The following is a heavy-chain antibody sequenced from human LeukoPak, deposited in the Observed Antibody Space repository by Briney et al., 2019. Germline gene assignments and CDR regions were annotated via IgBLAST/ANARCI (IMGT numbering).Heavy chain of an antibody. D-gene: IGHD2-2*01. Sequence: GGSLRLSCAASGFTFSSYWMSWVRQAPGKGLEWVANIKQDGSEKYYVDSVKGRFTISRDNAKNSLYLQMNSLRAEDTAVYYCARDLTVVVPAALYWGQGTLVTVSS. CDR3: ARDLTVVVPAALY. CDR1: GFTFSSYW. CDR2: IKQDGSEK. J-gene: IGHJ4*02. V-gene: IGHV3-7*01.